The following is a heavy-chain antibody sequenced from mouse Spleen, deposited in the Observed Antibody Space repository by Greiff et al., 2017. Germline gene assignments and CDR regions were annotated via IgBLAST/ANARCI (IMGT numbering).Heavy chain of an antibody. CDR3: ASFSYGYGSSLFAY. CDR1: GFSLTSYG. V-gene: IGHV2-6*01. Sequence: VQLQQSGPGLVAPSQSLSITCTVSGFSLTSYGVDWVRQSPGKGLEWLGVIWGGGSTNYNSALKSRLSISKDNSKSQVFLKMNSLQTDDTAMYYCASFSYGYGSSLFAYWGQGTLVTVSA. D-gene: IGHD1-1*01. CDR2: IWGGGST. J-gene: IGHJ3*01.